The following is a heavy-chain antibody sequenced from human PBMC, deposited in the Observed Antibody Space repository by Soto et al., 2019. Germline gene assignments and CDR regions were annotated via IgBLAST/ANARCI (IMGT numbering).Heavy chain of an antibody. CDR3: AKDPYPSYYYYGMDV. CDR1: GFTFSSYA. Sequence: GGSLRLSCAASGFTFSSYARSWVRQAPGKGLEWVSAISGSGGSTYYADSVKGRFTISRDNSKNTLYLQMNSLRAEDAAVYYCAKDPYPSYYYYGMDVWGQGTTVTVSS. V-gene: IGHV3-23*01. CDR2: ISGSGGST. J-gene: IGHJ6*02.